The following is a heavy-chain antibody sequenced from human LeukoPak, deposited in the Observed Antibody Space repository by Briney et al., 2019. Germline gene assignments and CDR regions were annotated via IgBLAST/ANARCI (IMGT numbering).Heavy chain of an antibody. CDR3: ARYYYGSGSPYYYYMDV. CDR2: INPNSGGT. CDR1: GYTFTGYY. D-gene: IGHD3-10*01. J-gene: IGHJ6*03. Sequence: GASVKVSCKASGYTFTGYYMHWVRQAPGQGLEWMERINPNSGGTNYAQKFQGRVTMTRDTSISTAYMELSRLRSDDTAVYYCARYYYGSGSPYYYYMDVRGKGTTVTVSS. V-gene: IGHV1-2*06.